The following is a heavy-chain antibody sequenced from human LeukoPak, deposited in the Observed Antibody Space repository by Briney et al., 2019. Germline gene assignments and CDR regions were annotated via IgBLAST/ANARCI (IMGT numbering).Heavy chain of an antibody. CDR2: IKHDGGET. D-gene: IGHD3-22*01. CDR1: GFTFSSYF. J-gene: IGHJ4*02. CDR3: ARGLYYDSSAYFDF. Sequence: GGSLRLSCAASGFTFSSYFMNWVRQAPGKGLEWVDNIKHDGGETYYVDSVKGRFTISRDNAKDSLYLQMNGLRAEDTAVYYCARGLYYDSSAYFDFWGQGSLVTVSS. V-gene: IGHV3-7*05.